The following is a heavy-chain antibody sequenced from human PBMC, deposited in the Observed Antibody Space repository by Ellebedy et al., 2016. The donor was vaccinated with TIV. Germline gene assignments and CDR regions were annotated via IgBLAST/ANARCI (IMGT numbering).Heavy chain of an antibody. CDR3: ARDLPTPSGWFDP. CDR1: GGSISSGGYY. V-gene: IGHV4-31*03. J-gene: IGHJ5*02. D-gene: IGHD3-10*01. Sequence: MPSETLSLTCTVSGGSISSGGYYWSWIRQHPGKGLEWIGYIYYSGSTYYNPSLKSRVTISVDTSKNQFSLKLSSVTAADTAVYYCARDLPTPSGWFDPWGQGTLVTVSS. CDR2: IYYSGST.